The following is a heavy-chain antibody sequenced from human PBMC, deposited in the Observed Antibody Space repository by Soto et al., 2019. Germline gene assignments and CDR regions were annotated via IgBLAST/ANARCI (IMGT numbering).Heavy chain of an antibody. CDR3: ARDFAPGYCSSGSCYHYGMDV. Sequence: QVQLVESGGGVVQPGRSLRLSCAASGFTFSSYAMHWVRQAPGKGLEWVAVISYDRSNKYYADSVKGRFTISRDNSENTLYLQMNSLRAEDTAVYYCARDFAPGYCSSGSCYHYGMDVWGQGTTVTVPS. V-gene: IGHV3-30-3*01. CDR1: GFTFSSYA. J-gene: IGHJ6*02. CDR2: ISYDRSNK. D-gene: IGHD2-2*01.